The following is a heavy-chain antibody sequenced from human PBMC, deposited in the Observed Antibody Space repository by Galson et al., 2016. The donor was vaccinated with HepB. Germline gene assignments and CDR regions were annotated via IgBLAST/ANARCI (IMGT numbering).Heavy chain of an antibody. J-gene: IGHJ6*02. CDR2: IGTATSIM. Sequence: SLRLSCAASGFTFSSYAMYWVRQAPGKGLEWVSYIGTATSIMHYADSVKGRFTISRDNAKNSLYLQMNSLRDEGTAVYYCARAARAPNHYGMDVWGQGTTVTVSS. D-gene: IGHD6-6*01. CDR1: GFTFSSYA. V-gene: IGHV3-48*02. CDR3: ARAARAPNHYGMDV.